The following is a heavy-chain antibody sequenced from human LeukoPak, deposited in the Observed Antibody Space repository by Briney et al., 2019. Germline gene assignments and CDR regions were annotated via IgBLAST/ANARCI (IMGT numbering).Heavy chain of an antibody. Sequence: ASVKVSCKASGYPFTSYYMHWVRQAPGQGLEWMGLINPSGGSTNYAQKFQGRVTMTRNTSISTAYMELSSLRSEDTAVYYCARAIGSSWRRSVYYYYYYMDVWGKGTTVTVSS. D-gene: IGHD6-13*01. CDR2: INPSGGST. V-gene: IGHV1-46*01. CDR3: ARAIGSSWRRSVYYYYYYMDV. CDR1: GYPFTSYY. J-gene: IGHJ6*03.